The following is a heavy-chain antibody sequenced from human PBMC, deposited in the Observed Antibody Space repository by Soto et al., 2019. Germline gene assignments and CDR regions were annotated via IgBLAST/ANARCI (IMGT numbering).Heavy chain of an antibody. CDR1: GGSISSYY. D-gene: IGHD3-3*01. Sequence: PSETLSLTCTVSGGSISSYYWSWIRQPPGKGLEWIGYIYYSGSTNYNPSLKSRVTISVDTSKNQFSLKLNSVTAADTAVYYCARGYLGDLLYYDFWSGYDYWGQGTLVTVSS. J-gene: IGHJ4*02. V-gene: IGHV4-59*01. CDR3: ARGYLGDLLYYDFWSGYDY. CDR2: IYYSGST.